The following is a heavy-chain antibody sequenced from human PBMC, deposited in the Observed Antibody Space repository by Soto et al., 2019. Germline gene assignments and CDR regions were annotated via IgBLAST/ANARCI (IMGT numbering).Heavy chain of an antibody. V-gene: IGHV3-48*04. D-gene: IGHD3-9*01. Sequence: EVQLVESGGGLVQPGGSLRLSCVASGFTFSSYSMVWVRQAPGKGLEWVSYIFASSTTIYYADSVKGRFTVSRDNAQHSLFLLMNSLRAEDTAVYYCARDRDWAFDYWGRGTLVTVSS. CDR2: IFASSTTI. J-gene: IGHJ4*02. CDR3: ARDRDWAFDY. CDR1: GFTFSSYS.